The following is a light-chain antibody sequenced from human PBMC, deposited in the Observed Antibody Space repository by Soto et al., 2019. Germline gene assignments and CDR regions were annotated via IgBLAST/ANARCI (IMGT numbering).Light chain of an antibody. V-gene: IGKV3-20*01. CDR3: QQYGTFPFS. J-gene: IGKJ2*01. CDR2: HAS. Sequence: EIVLTQSPGTLSLSPGESATLSCRANQVVSSSYLAWYQQKPGQAPRHLIYHASDRATGVPDRFSGSGSGTDFALTITRLEPEDFALFYCQQYGTFPFSFGQGTKLEIK. CDR1: QVVSSSY.